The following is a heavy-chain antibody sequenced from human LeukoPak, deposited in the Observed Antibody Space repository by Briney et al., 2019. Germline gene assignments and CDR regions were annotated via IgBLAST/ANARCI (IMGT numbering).Heavy chain of an antibody. CDR1: GFTFSSYA. V-gene: IGHV3-23*01. Sequence: GGSLRLSCAASGFTFSSYAMSWVRQAPGKGLEWVSAISGSGGSTYYADSVKGRFTISRDNSKNTLYLQMNSLRAEDTAVYYCAKANTQWLVRGYYFDYWGQGTLVTVSP. D-gene: IGHD6-19*01. J-gene: IGHJ4*02. CDR3: AKANTQWLVRGYYFDY. CDR2: ISGSGGST.